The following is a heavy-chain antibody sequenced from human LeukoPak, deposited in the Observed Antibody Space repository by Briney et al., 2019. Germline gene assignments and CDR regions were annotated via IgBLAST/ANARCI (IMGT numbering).Heavy chain of an antibody. Sequence: GESLKISCKGSGYRFISYWIGWVRQMPGKGLEWMGIIYPGDSNTKYSPSFQGQVTISADKSISTAYLQWSRLKASDTAMYYCASAEYGDYRGAFDIWGQGTLVTVSS. CDR1: GYRFISYW. CDR2: IYPGDSNT. J-gene: IGHJ3*02. V-gene: IGHV5-51*01. CDR3: ASAEYGDYRGAFDI. D-gene: IGHD4-17*01.